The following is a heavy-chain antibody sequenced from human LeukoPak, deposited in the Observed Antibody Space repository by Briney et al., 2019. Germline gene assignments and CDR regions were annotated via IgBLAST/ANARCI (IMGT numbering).Heavy chain of an antibody. CDR2: IYYSGST. Sequence: SETLSLTCTVSGGSISSYYWSWIRQPPGKGLEWIGYIYYSGSTNYNPSLKSRVTISVDTSKNQFSLKLSSVTAADTAVYYCARDSEFELAAVYWGQGTLVTVSS. CDR1: GGSISSYY. CDR3: ARDSEFELAAVY. J-gene: IGHJ4*02. V-gene: IGHV4-59*01. D-gene: IGHD6-13*01.